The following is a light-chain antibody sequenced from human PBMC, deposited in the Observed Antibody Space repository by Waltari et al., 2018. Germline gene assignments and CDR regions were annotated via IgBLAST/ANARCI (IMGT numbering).Light chain of an antibody. CDR1: ALPKQY. V-gene: IGLV3-25*03. J-gene: IGLJ2*01. CDR2: KGS. CDR3: QSADSSGIYVL. Sequence: SYELTQPPSVSVSPGQTARITCSGDALPKQYAYWYQQKPGQAPVLVINKGSERPSGIPERFSGSSSGTTVTLTISGVQAEDEADYYCQSADSSGIYVLFGGGTKLTVL.